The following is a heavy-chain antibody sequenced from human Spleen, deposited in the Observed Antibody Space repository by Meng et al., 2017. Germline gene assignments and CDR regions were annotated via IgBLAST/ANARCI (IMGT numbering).Heavy chain of an antibody. D-gene: IGHD6-13*01. CDR3: VRDEDISAAGKLFGDY. CDR1: GYTFTGYY. Sequence: ASVKVSCKASGYTFTGYYIHWVRQAPGQGLEWMGHINPNNGDTRYAQKFQGRVSMTRDTSISTAYMELSGLRSDDTAMYYCVRDEDISAAGKLFGDYWGQGTLVTVSS. V-gene: IGHV1-2*06. J-gene: IGHJ4*02. CDR2: INPNNGDT.